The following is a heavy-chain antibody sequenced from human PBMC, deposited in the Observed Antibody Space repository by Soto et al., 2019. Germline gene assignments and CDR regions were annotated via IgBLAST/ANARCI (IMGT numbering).Heavy chain of an antibody. Sequence: ASVKVSCKASGGTFSSYTISWVRQAPGQGLEWMGRIIPILGIANYAQKFQGRVTITADKSTSTAYMELSSLRSEDTAVYYCARGGSGTGYCSGGSCYSFLFDYWGQGTLVTVSS. CDR2: IIPILGIA. CDR3: ARGGSGTGYCSGGSCYSFLFDY. CDR1: GGTFSSYT. V-gene: IGHV1-69*02. J-gene: IGHJ4*02. D-gene: IGHD2-15*01.